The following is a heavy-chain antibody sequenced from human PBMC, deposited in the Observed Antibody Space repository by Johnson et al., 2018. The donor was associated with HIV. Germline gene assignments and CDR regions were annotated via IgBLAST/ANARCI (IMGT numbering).Heavy chain of an antibody. V-gene: IGHV3-30*02. D-gene: IGHD1-1*01. CDR2: IRYDGSNK. CDR1: GFTFSSYG. J-gene: IGHJ3*02. Sequence: QVQLVESGGGLVQPGGSLRLSCAASGFTFSSYGMHWVRQAPGKGLEWVAFIRYDGSNKYYADSVKGRFTISRDNSKNTLYLQMNSLRAEDTAVYYCASVDSQLDDAFDIWGQGTMVTVSS. CDR3: ASVDSQLDDAFDI.